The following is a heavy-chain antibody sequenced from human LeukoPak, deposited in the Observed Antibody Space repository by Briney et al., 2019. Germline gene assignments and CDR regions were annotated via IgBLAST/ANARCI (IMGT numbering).Heavy chain of an antibody. CDR3: TTHYSDSSGYYYPYYFDY. Sequence: PGGSLRLSCAASGFTFSNAWMSWVRQAPGKGLEWVGRMKSKNDGGTTDYAAPVKGRFTISRDDSKTTLYLQMNSLKTEDTAVYYCTTHYSDSSGYYYPYYFDYWGQGILVTVSS. V-gene: IGHV3-15*01. J-gene: IGHJ4*02. CDR2: MKSKNDGGTT. D-gene: IGHD3-22*01. CDR1: GFTFSNAW.